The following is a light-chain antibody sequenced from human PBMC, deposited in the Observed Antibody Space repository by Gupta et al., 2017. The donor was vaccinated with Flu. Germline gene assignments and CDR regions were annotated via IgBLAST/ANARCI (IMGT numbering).Light chain of an antibody. CDR3: CSYAGSYTLVV. CDR1: SSDVGGYNY. V-gene: IGLV2-11*01. J-gene: IGLJ2*01. CDR2: DVS. Sequence: QSALTQPRSVFGSPGQSVTTSCTGTSSDVGGYNYVSWYQQHPGKAPKLMIYDVSKRPSGVPDRFSGSKSGNTASLTISGLQAEDEADYYCCSYAGSYTLVVFGGGTKLTVL.